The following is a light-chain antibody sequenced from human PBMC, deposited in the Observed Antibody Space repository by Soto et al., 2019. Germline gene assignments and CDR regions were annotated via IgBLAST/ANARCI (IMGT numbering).Light chain of an antibody. Sequence: EIGWTQSPETVSLSPGDRATISCRASQTTSSTYLAWYQQNPGQAPRLLISAAFTRATGVPDRFCVSGSGTHFTLTFSVLEPEDFALCYSQEYGNLPIAFARGTRLEI. CDR1: QTTSSTY. CDR3: QEYGNLPIA. J-gene: IGKJ5*01. V-gene: IGKV3-20*01. CDR2: AAF.